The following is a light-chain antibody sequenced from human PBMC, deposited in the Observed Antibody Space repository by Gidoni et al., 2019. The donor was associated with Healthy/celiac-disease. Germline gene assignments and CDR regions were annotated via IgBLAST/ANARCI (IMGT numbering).Light chain of an antibody. J-gene: IGKJ2*01. CDR2: DAS. Sequence: EIVLTQSPATLSLSTGERPTLSCRASQSVSSYLAWYQQKPGQAPRLLIYDASNRATGIPARFSGSGSGTDFTLTISSLEPEDFAVYYCQQRSNWPPYTFGQGTKLEIK. CDR3: QQRSNWPPYT. CDR1: QSVSSY. V-gene: IGKV3-11*01.